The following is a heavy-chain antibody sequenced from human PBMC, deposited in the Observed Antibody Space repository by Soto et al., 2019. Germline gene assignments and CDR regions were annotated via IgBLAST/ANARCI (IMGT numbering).Heavy chain of an antibody. CDR3: ARYYYDSSGYSINYFDY. D-gene: IGHD3-22*01. Sequence: ASVKVSCKASGYTFTGYYMHWVRQAPGQGLEWMGWINPNSGGTNYAQKFQGWVTMTRDTSISTAYMELSRLRSDDTAVYYCARYYYDSSGYSINYFDYWGQGTLVTVSS. CDR2: INPNSGGT. J-gene: IGHJ4*02. CDR1: GYTFTGYY. V-gene: IGHV1-2*04.